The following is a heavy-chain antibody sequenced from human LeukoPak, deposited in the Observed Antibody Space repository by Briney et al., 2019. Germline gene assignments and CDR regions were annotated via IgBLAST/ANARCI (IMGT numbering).Heavy chain of an antibody. CDR3: ATQGAYCGGDCYHPPLDY. Sequence: QAGGSLRLSCAAAGFDFNSHSMNWVRQAPGKGLEWISHIDSGGRLTYYADSVKGRFTISRDNSKNTLYLQMNSLRAEDTAVYYCATQGAYCGGDCYHPPLDYWGQGTLVTVSS. CDR1: GFDFNSHS. V-gene: IGHV3-48*01. D-gene: IGHD2-21*02. CDR2: IDSGGRLT. J-gene: IGHJ4*02.